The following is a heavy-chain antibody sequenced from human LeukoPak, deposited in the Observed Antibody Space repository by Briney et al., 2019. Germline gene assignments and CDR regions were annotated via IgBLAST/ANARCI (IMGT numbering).Heavy chain of an antibody. Sequence: PGGSLRLSCAASGFTFSGYWMSWVRQAPGKGLEWVANIKQDGSEKYYVDSVKGRFTISRDNAKNSLFLQMNSLRAEDTAVYYCARGPAAGNLLGYWGQGALVTVSS. CDR2: IKQDGSEK. CDR1: GFTFSGYW. CDR3: ARGPAAGNLLGY. D-gene: IGHD6-19*01. J-gene: IGHJ4*02. V-gene: IGHV3-7*01.